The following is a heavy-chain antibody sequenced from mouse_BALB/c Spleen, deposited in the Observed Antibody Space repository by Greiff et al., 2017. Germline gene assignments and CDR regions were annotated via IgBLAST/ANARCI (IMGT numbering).Heavy chain of an antibody. CDR1: GFTFSSYG. V-gene: IGHV5-6*01. CDR3: ARQDGYPYWYFDV. Sequence: EVQGVESGGDLVKPGGSLKLSCAASGFTFSSYGMSWVRQTPDKRLEWVATISSGGSYTYYPDSVKGRFTISRDNAKNTLYLQMSSLKSEDTAMYYCARQDGYPYWYFDVWGAGTTVTVSS. CDR2: ISSGGSYT. D-gene: IGHD2-3*01. J-gene: IGHJ1*01.